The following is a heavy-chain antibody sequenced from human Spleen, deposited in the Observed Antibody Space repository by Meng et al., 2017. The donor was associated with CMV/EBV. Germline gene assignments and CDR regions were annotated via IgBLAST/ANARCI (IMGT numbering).Heavy chain of an antibody. CDR2: ISETGTYK. D-gene: IGHD5-18*01. CDR3: ARDFERRVGYSYGYYYYGMDV. Sequence: GESLKISCAASGFTFSDHYMSWIRQAPGKGLEWVSYISETGTYKYYADSVKGRFTISRDNAKNSLYLQMNSLSAEDTAVYFCARDFERRVGYSYGYYYYGMDVWGQGTTVTVSS. V-gene: IGHV3-11*01. J-gene: IGHJ6*02. CDR1: GFTFSDHY.